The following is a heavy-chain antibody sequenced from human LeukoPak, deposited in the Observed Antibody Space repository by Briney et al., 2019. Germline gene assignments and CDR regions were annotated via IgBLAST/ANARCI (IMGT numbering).Heavy chain of an antibody. CDR1: GYTFTSYG. V-gene: IGHV1-18*01. CDR3: ARDLYSSSLNWFDP. Sequence: ASVKVSCKASGYTFTSYGISWVRQAPGQGLEWMGWISAYNGNTNYAQKLQGRVTMTTDTSTSTAYMELRSLRSDDTAVYYCARDLYSSSLNWFDPWGQGTLVTVSS. CDR2: ISAYNGNT. J-gene: IGHJ5*02. D-gene: IGHD6-13*01.